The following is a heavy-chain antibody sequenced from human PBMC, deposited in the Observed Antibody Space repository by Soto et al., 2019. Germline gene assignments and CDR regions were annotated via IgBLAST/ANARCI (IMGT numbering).Heavy chain of an antibody. V-gene: IGHV4-31*03. CDR3: ARDTSSHYDFWSGYYGGDAFDI. CDR1: GGSISSGGYY. J-gene: IGHJ3*02. Sequence: QVQLQESGPGLVKPSQTLSLTCTVSGGSISSGGYYWSWIRQHPGKGLEWIGYIYYSGSTYYNPSLKSRVTISVDTSKNQFSLKLSSVTAADTAVYYCARDTSSHYDFWSGYYGGDAFDIWGQGTMVTVSS. D-gene: IGHD3-3*01. CDR2: IYYSGST.